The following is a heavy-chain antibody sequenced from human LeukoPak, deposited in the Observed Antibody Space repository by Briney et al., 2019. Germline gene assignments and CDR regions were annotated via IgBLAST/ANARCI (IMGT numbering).Heavy chain of an antibody. J-gene: IGHJ4*02. Sequence: GGSLRLSCAASGFTFSSYEMNWVRQAPGKGLEWVSYISSSGSTIYYANSVKGRFTISRDNAKNSLYLQMNSLRAEDTAVYYCARDLFLGARTFDYWGQETLVTVSS. CDR1: GFTFSSYE. CDR3: ARDLFLGARTFDY. D-gene: IGHD1-26*01. V-gene: IGHV3-48*03. CDR2: ISSSGSTI.